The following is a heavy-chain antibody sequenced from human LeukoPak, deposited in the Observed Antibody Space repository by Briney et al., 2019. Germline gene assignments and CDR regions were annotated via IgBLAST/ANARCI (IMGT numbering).Heavy chain of an antibody. Sequence: GGSLRLSCAASGFTFSSYAMSWVRQAPGMGLAWVSAISGSGGSTYYADSVKGRFTISRGTSKNTLYLQMNSLRAEDTAVYYCARGRYYDNSVYYYFDYWGQGTLVTVSS. CDR1: GFTFSSYA. CDR2: ISGSGGST. V-gene: IGHV3-23*01. J-gene: IGHJ4*02. CDR3: ARGRYYDNSVYYYFDY. D-gene: IGHD3-22*01.